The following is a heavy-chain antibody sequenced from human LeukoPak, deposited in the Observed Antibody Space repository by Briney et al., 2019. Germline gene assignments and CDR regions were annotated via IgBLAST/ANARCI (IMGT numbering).Heavy chain of an antibody. Sequence: GGSLRLSCAASGFTFSGSAMDWVRQASGKGLEWVGRIRSKANSYATTYGASVKGRFTISRDDSKNTAYLQMNSLKPEDTAVYYCTFTMGGYYMYVWGKGTTVTISS. CDR3: TFTMGGYYMYV. V-gene: IGHV3-73*01. CDR2: IRSKANSYAT. CDR1: GFTFSGSA. D-gene: IGHD3-10*01. J-gene: IGHJ6*03.